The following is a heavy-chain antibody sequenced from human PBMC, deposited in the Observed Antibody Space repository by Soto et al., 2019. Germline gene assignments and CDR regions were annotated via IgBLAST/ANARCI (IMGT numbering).Heavy chain of an antibody. CDR1: GYTFTSYV. J-gene: IGHJ4*02. V-gene: IGHV1-18*01. Sequence: GASVKVSCKASGYTFTSYVLSWVRQAPGQGLEWMGWINPYNGNTNYAQKLQGRVTMTTDTSTSTAYMEVKSLISDDTAVYYCARINGYCGGGSCYRAYFDYWGQGTLVTVSS. CDR2: INPYNGNT. D-gene: IGHD2-15*01. CDR3: ARINGYCGGGSCYRAYFDY.